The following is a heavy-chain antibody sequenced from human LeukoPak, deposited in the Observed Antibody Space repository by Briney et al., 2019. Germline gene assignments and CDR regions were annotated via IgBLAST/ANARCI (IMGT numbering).Heavy chain of an antibody. V-gene: IGHV3-48*01. CDR2: ISSSSSTI. D-gene: IGHD1-14*01. Sequence: GGSLRLSCAASGFTFSSYSMNWVRQAPGKGLEWVSYISSSSSTIYYADPVKGRFTISRDNAKNSLYLQMNSLRAEDTAVYYCARDEHEPDNYYYYGMDVWGQGTTVTVSS. CDR1: GFTFSSYS. CDR3: ARDEHEPDNYYYYGMDV. J-gene: IGHJ6*02.